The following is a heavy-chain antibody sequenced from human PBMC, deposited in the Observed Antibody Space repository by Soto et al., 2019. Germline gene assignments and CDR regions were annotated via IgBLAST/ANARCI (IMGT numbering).Heavy chain of an antibody. CDR1: GGSISSCGYY. V-gene: IGHV4-61*08. Sequence: SETLSLTCTVSGGSISSCGYYWIWIRQHPGKGPEWIGYIYYSGSTNYNPSLKSRVTISVDTSKNQFSLKLSSVTAADTAVYYCARDDQRYSGSHHFDYWGQGTLVTVS. CDR3: ARDDQRYSGSHHFDY. CDR2: IYYSGST. D-gene: IGHD1-26*01. J-gene: IGHJ4*02.